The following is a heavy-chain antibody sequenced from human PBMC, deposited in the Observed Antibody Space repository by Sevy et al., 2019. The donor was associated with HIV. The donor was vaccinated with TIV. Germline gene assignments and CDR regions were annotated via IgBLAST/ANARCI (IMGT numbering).Heavy chain of an antibody. J-gene: IGHJ4*02. CDR1: GFTVSNNY. D-gene: IGHD5-18*01. CDR3: VRGGVGGYSYSLDS. V-gene: IGHV3-66*01. Sequence: GGSLRLSCAASGFTVSNNYISWVRQAPGKGLEWVSVIYAGGNMYHADSVKGRFTISRDNSKNSLYLQMNSLRGEDTAVYYCVRGGVGGYSYSLDSWGQGTLVTVSS. CDR2: IYAGGNM.